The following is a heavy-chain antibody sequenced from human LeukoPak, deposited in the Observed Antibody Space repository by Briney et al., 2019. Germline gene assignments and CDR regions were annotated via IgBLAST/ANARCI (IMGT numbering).Heavy chain of an antibody. CDR1: GGSISSYY. D-gene: IGHD3-22*01. CDR3: ASSPDTYYYDSSGYYDPYYFDY. Sequence: SETLSLTCTVSGGSISSYYWSWIRQPPGKGLEWIGYIYTSGSTNYNPSPKSRVTISVDTSKNQFSLKLSSVIAADTAVYYCASSPDTYYYDSSGYYDPYYFDYWGQGTLVTVSS. J-gene: IGHJ4*02. CDR2: IYTSGST. V-gene: IGHV4-4*09.